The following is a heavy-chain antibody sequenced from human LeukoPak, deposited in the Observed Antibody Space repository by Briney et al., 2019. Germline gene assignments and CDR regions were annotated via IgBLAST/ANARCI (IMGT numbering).Heavy chain of an antibody. J-gene: IGHJ4*02. V-gene: IGHV4-59*01. CDR2: IHYSGST. CDR1: GGSISGNY. CDR3: ARGFHPQAF. Sequence: SQTLSLTCTVSGGSISGNYWSWMRQPPGKGLEWIGYIHYSGSTNYNPSLKSRVTMSVDTSKNQFSLKLSSVTAADTAVYYCARGFHPQAFWGQGTLVTVSP.